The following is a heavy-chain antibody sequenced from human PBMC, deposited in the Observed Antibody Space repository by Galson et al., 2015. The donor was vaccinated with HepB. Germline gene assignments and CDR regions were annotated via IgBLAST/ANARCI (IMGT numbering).Heavy chain of an antibody. CDR1: GDSISSGGYY. CDR3: ARQMHLGALSKIDS. V-gene: IGHV4-31*03. J-gene: IGHJ4*02. CDR2: IYYSGST. Sequence: TCTVSGDSISSGGYYWNWIRQHPGKGLEWIGYIYYSGSTYYNPSLKSRVTISLETSMNQFSLKLSSVTAADTAVYYCARQMHLGALSKIDSWGQGTLVTVSS. D-gene: IGHD3-16*02.